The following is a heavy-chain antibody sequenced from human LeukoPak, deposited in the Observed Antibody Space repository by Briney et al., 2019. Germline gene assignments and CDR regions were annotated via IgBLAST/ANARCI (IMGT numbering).Heavy chain of an antibody. Sequence: ASVKVSCKASGYTFTSYYMHWVRQAPGQGLEWMGIINPSGGSTSYAQKFRGRVTMTEDTSTDTAYMELSSLRSEDTAVYYCATVVIFGVVIREGYYFDYWGQGTLVTVSS. CDR1: GYTFTSYY. J-gene: IGHJ4*02. V-gene: IGHV1-46*01. CDR2: INPSGGST. D-gene: IGHD3-3*01. CDR3: ATVVIFGVVIREGYYFDY.